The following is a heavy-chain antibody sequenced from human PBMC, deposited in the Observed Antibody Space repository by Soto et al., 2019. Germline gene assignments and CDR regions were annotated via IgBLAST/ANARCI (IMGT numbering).Heavy chain of an antibody. J-gene: IGHJ5*02. Sequence: PSETLSLTCAVYGGSFSGYYWTWIRQPPGTGLEWIGEINHSGSTNYNPSLKSRVTISVDTSKNQFSLKLTSVTAADTAVYYCARGQRSGDWFDPWGQGTLVTVSS. CDR1: GGSFSGYY. D-gene: IGHD3-10*01. CDR2: INHSGST. CDR3: ARGQRSGDWFDP. V-gene: IGHV4-34*01.